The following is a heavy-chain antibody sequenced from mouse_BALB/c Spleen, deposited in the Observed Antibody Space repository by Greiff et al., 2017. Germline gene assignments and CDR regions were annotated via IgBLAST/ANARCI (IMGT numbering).Heavy chain of an antibody. V-gene: IGHV3-6*02. J-gene: IGHJ4*01. CDR3: ARSPYYYGSSHGAMDY. CDR2: ISYDGSN. Sequence: EVQLVESGPGLVKPSQSLSLTCSVTGYSITSGYYWNWIRQFPGNKLEWMGYISYDGSNNYNPSLKNRISITRDTSKNQFFLKLNSVTTEDTATYYCARSPYYYGSSHGAMDYWGQGTSVTVSS. CDR1: GYSITSGYY. D-gene: IGHD1-1*01.